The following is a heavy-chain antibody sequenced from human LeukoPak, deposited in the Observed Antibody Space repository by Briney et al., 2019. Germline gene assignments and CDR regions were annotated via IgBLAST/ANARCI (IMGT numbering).Heavy chain of an antibody. D-gene: IGHD6-13*01. V-gene: IGHV4-39*07. CDR1: GGSISSSSYY. J-gene: IGHJ5*02. CDR2: INHSGST. CDR3: ASEEQLKVSNWFDP. Sequence: SETLSLTCTVSGGSISSSSYYWGWIRQPPGKGLEWIGEINHSGSTNYNPSLKSRVTISVDTSKNQFSLKLSSVTAADTAVYYCASEEQLKVSNWFDPWGQGTLVTVSS.